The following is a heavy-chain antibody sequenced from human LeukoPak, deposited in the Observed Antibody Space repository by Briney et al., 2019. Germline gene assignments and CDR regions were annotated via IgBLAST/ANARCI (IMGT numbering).Heavy chain of an antibody. J-gene: IGHJ4*02. Sequence: GGSLRLSCAASGFTFSGNAMTWVRQAPGKGLEWVSAIGASGGGTYYADSVKGRFTISRDNSKNTLYLQMNSLRAEDTALYYCASKWYCGGDCYYQIDFWGQGTLVTVSS. CDR1: GFTFSGNA. CDR2: IGASGGGT. V-gene: IGHV3-23*01. CDR3: ASKWYCGGDCYYQIDF. D-gene: IGHD2-21*02.